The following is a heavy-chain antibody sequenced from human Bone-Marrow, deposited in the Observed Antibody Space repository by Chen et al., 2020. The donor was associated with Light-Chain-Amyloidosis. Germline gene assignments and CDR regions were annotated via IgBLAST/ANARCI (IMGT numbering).Heavy chain of an antibody. Sequence: SGSLSLTCAVAGDSLSSSHWWSWVRQPPGKGLEWIGEIYHSGSTNYNPSLKSRVTISVDKSKNQFSLNLSSVTAADTAVYYCARAWGSSSGSLEYWGQGTLVTVSS. V-gene: IGHV4-4*02. CDR2: IYHSGST. CDR3: ARAWGSSSGSLEY. D-gene: IGHD6-19*01. CDR1: GDSLSSSHW. J-gene: IGHJ4*02.